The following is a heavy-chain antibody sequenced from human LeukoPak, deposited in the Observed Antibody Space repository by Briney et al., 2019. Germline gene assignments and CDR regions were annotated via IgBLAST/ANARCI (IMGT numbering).Heavy chain of an antibody. J-gene: IGHJ6*03. CDR1: GFTFSSYS. CDR3: ARGRGDCSGGSCPFTTYMDV. Sequence: GGSLRLSCAASGFTFSSYSMNWVRQAPGKGLEWVSSIGSGTSYIYYADSVKGRFTISRDNAKNSLYLQMNSLSAEDTAVYYCARGRGDCSGGSCPFTTYMDVWGKGTTVTVSS. V-gene: IGHV3-21*01. CDR2: IGSGTSYI. D-gene: IGHD2-15*01.